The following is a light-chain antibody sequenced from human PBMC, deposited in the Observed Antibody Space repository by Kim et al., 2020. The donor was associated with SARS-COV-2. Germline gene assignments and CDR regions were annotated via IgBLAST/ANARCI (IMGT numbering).Light chain of an antibody. J-gene: IGKJ4*01. CDR1: QSVGSY. CDR2: DAS. CDR3: QERANWPLT. Sequence: EIVLTQSPATLSLSPGERATLSCRASQSVGSYLAWYQQKPGQAPRLLIYDASNRATGIPARFSGSGSGTDFTLTISSLEPEDFAIYYCQERANWPLTFGGGTKLEI. V-gene: IGKV3-11*01.